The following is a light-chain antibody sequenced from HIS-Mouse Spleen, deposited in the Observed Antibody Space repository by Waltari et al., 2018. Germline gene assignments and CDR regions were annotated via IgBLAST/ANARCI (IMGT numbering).Light chain of an antibody. J-gene: IGLJ1*01. V-gene: IGLV2-14*03. CDR3: SSYTSSSTYV. Sequence: QSVLTQPPSASGTPGQRVTISCSGPSSYVGGYTYVPWYQQHPGKAPKLMIYYVSNRPSGVSNRFSGSKSGNTASLTISGLQAEDEADYYCSSYTSSSTYVFGTGTKVTVL. CDR1: SSYVGGYTY. CDR2: YVS.